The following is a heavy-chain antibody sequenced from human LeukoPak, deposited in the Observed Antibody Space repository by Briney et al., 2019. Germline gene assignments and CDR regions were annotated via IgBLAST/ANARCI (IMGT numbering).Heavy chain of an antibody. Sequence: PSETLSLTCAVYGGSFRGYYLSWIRQPPGKGLEWIGEINHSGSTNYNPYLTSRVTISVDTSKHQFSLKLSSVTAADTAVYYCARRIRGVIIDPPYYFDYWGQGTLVTVSS. V-gene: IGHV4-34*01. CDR3: ARRIRGVIIDPPYYFDY. CDR2: INHSGST. D-gene: IGHD3-10*01. J-gene: IGHJ4*02. CDR1: GGSFRGYY.